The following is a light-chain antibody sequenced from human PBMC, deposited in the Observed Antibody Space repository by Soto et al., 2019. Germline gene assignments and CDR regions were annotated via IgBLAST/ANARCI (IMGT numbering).Light chain of an antibody. CDR3: AAWDNSLNGHV. CDR2: TND. J-gene: IGLJ1*01. CDR1: SSNMGSNT. Sequence: QSVLTQPPSASGTPGQTVTISCYGSSSNMGSNTVHWFQQFPGTAPKLLIYTNDQRPSGVPDRFSGSNSGTSASLAISGLQSEDEADYYCAAWDNSLNGHVFGAGTLVTV. V-gene: IGLV1-44*01.